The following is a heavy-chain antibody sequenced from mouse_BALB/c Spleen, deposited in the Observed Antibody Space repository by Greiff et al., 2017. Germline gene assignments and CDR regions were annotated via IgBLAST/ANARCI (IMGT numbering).Heavy chain of an antibody. CDR1: GFNIKDTY. CDR3: ARKGGNYVSFAY. V-gene: IGHV14-3*02. J-gene: IGHJ3*01. Sequence: VQLQQPGAELVKPGASVKLSCTASGFNIKDTYMHWVKQRPEQGLEWIGRIDPANGNTKYDPKFQGKATITADTSSNTAYLQLSSLTSEDTAVYYCARKGGNYVSFAYWGQGTLVTVSA. CDR2: IDPANGNT. D-gene: IGHD2-1*01.